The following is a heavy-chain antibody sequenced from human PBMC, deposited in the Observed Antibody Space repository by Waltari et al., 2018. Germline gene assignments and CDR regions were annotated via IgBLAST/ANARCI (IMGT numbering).Heavy chain of an antibody. V-gene: IGHV3-23*04. Sequence: EVQLVESGGGLVQPGGSLRLSCAASGFTFSSYAMSWVRQAPGKGLEWVSVISGSGGSTYYADSLKGRFTISRDNSKNTLYLQMNSLRAEDTAVYYCAKDEPYYDFWSGYLRSQYYYGMDVWGQGTTVTVSS. J-gene: IGHJ6*02. CDR1: GFTFSSYA. D-gene: IGHD3-3*01. CDR3: AKDEPYYDFWSGYLRSQYYYGMDV. CDR2: ISGSGGST.